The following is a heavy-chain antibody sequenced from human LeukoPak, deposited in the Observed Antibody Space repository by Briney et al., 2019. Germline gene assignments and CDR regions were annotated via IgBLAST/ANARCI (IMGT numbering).Heavy chain of an antibody. D-gene: IGHD2-15*01. CDR3: VRETDCTGGSCYLSRWLDP. V-gene: IGHV3-74*01. Sequence: GGSLRLSCVASEFTFSKYWMHWVRQARGKGLVSVSRINNDGSRTTYADSVKGRFTISRDNAKNTVYLQVNNLRDEDTAVYYCVRETDCTGGSCYLSRWLDPWGQGTLVTVSS. CDR1: EFTFSKYW. CDR2: INNDGSRT. J-gene: IGHJ5*02.